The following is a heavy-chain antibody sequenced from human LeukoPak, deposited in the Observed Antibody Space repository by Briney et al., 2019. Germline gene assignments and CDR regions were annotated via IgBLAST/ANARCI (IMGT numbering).Heavy chain of an antibody. J-gene: IGHJ3*02. D-gene: IGHD2-2*01. CDR2: ISSSSSYT. Sequence: GGSLRLSCAASGFTFSDYYMSWIRQAPGKGLEWVSYISSSSSYTNYADSVKGRFTISRDNAKNPLYLQMNSLRAEDTAVYYCARDERGYCSSTSCLHDAFDIWGQGTMVTVSS. CDR1: GFTFSDYY. V-gene: IGHV3-11*06. CDR3: ARDERGYCSSTSCLHDAFDI.